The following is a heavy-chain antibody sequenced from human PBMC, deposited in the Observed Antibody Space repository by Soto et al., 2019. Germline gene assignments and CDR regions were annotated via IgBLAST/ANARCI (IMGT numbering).Heavy chain of an antibody. V-gene: IGHV3-74*01. CDR3: ARFGTYYDTSGYLY. Sequence: GGSLRLSCTASGLSFSSHWMHWVRQAPGKGLIWVSRINTDGTTTNYADSVKGRFTVSRDNAKNTLYLQMNSLRAEDTAVYYCARFGTYYDTSGYLYWGQGALVTVSS. J-gene: IGHJ4*02. CDR1: GLSFSSHW. D-gene: IGHD3-22*01. CDR2: INTDGTTT.